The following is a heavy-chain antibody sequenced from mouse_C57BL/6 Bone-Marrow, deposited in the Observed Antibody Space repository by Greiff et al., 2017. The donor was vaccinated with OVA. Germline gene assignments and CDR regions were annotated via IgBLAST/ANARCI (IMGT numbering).Heavy chain of an antibody. Sequence: QVQLQQSGAELARPGASVKLSCKASGYTFTSYGISWVKQRTGQGLEWIGEIDPRSGNTYYNEKFKGKATLTADKSFSTAYMELRSLTSEDSAVYFCARYSNRYAMDYWGQGTAVTVSS. CDR1: GYTFTSYG. J-gene: IGHJ4*01. D-gene: IGHD2-5*01. V-gene: IGHV1-81*01. CDR3: ARYSNRYAMDY. CDR2: IDPRSGNT.